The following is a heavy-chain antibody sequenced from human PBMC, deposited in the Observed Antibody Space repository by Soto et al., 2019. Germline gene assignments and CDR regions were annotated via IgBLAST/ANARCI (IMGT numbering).Heavy chain of an antibody. J-gene: IGHJ5*02. CDR3: ARGSGGAYYDFWSGYRARYDLDP. V-gene: IGHV1-8*01. D-gene: IGHD3-3*01. CDR2: MNPNSGNT. CDR1: GYTFTSYD. Sequence: ASVKVSCKASGYTFTSYDINWVRQATGQGLEWMGWMNPNSGNTGYAQKFQGRVTRTRNTSISKAYMELSILRSEDTAVYYGARGSGGAYYDFWSGYRARYDLDPWGQGTLVTVSS.